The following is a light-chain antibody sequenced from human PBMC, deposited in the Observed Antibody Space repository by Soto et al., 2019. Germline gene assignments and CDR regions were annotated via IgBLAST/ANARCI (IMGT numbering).Light chain of an antibody. CDR3: HQRSDWPLT. V-gene: IGKV3-11*01. CDR1: QSVSSY. Sequence: EIMLTQSPATLSLSPGERATLSCRASQSVSSYLAWYQHKPGQAPRLLIYDASNTATGIPARFSGSGSETDLTLTISSLEPEDFAVYYCHQRSDWPLTFGGGTKVDIK. J-gene: IGKJ4*01. CDR2: DAS.